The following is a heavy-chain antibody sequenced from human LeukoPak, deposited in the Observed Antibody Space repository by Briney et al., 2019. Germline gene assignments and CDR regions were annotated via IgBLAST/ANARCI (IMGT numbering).Heavy chain of an antibody. CDR2: ISRGGDTT. Sequence: PGVSLRLSCAASGFTFNSFVMSWVRQAPGKELEWVSLISRGGDTTYYADSVKGRFTVSRDNSKNTLFLQMTSLRAEDTALYYCAKTSRAYSNYDSPYDYWGHGTLVTVSS. J-gene: IGHJ4*01. CDR3: AKTSRAYSNYDSPYDY. D-gene: IGHD4-11*01. V-gene: IGHV3-23*01. CDR1: GFTFNSFV.